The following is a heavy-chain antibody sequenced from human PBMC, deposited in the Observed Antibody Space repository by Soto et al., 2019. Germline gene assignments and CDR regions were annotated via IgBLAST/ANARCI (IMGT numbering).Heavy chain of an antibody. CDR3: AFHHDRIAHLGLYDP. CDR2: VKKDGSET. Sequence: PGGSLRLSCAASGFTFTGYWMSWVRQAPGKGLEWVANVKKDGSETYYVESVKGRFSISRDNAKNLLFLQMDSLRGEDTAVYYCAFHHDRIAHLGLYDPWGQGTLVTVSS. D-gene: IGHD1-1*01. J-gene: IGHJ5*02. CDR1: GFTFTGYW. V-gene: IGHV3-7*01.